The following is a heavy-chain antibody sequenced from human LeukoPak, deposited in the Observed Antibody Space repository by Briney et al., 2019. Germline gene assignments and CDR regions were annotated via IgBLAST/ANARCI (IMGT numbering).Heavy chain of an antibody. V-gene: IGHV1-18*01. CDR3: ARGEGRTTELPFDY. D-gene: IGHD1-7*01. CDR2: ISAYNGNT. Sequence: ASVKVSCKASGYTFTSYGISWVRQAPGQGLEWMGWISAYNGNTSYAQKLQGRVTMTTDTSTSTAYMELRSLRSDDTAVYYCARGEGRTTELPFDYWGQGTLVTVSS. CDR1: GYTFTSYG. J-gene: IGHJ4*02.